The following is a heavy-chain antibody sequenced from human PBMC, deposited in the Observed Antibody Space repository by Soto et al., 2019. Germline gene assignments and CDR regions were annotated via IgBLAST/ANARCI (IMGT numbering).Heavy chain of an antibody. CDR3: ARDRTTVTRSGYYYYYMDV. V-gene: IGHV1-3*01. CDR2: INAGNGNT. J-gene: IGHJ6*03. D-gene: IGHD4-17*01. Sequence: QVQLVQSGAEVKKPGASVKVSCKASGYTFTSYAMHWVRQAPGQRLEWMGWINAGNGNTKYSLKFQSRATTTKDTSASTAYMELRSLRSDDTAVYYCARDRTTVTRSGYYYYYMDVWGKGTTVTVSS. CDR1: GYTFTSYA.